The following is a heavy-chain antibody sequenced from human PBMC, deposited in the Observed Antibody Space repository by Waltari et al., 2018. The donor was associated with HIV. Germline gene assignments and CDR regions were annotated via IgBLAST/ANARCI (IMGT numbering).Heavy chain of an antibody. CDR1: GYSFTSYW. CDR2: IYPGDSDT. V-gene: IGHV5-51*01. J-gene: IGHJ4*02. CDR3: ARQVVVPSGEPNYFDY. Sequence: EVQLVQSGAEVKKPGESLKISCKGSGYSFTSYWIRWVRQMPGKGLEWMGIIYPGDSDTRYSPSFQGQVTISADKSISTAYLQWSSLKASDTAMYYCARQVVVPSGEPNYFDYWGQGTLVTVSS. D-gene: IGHD3-22*01.